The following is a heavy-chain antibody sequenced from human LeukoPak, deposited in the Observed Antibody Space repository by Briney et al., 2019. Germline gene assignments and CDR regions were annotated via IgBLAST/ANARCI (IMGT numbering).Heavy chain of an antibody. V-gene: IGHV1-2*02. Sequence: GASVTVSCKASGYTFTGYYMHWVRQAPGQGLEWMGWINPNSGGTNYAQKFQGRVTMTRDTSISTAYMELSRLRSDDTAVYYCARAASIAARYYYYYGMDVWGQGTTVTVSS. D-gene: IGHD6-6*01. CDR3: ARAASIAARYYYYYGMDV. CDR2: INPNSGGT. J-gene: IGHJ6*02. CDR1: GYTFTGYY.